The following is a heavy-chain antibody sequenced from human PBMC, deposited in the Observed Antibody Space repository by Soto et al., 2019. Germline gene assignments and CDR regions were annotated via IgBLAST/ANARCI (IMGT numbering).Heavy chain of an antibody. V-gene: IGHV1-24*01. CDR1: GYTLTELS. D-gene: IGHD3-3*01. Sequence: ASVKVSCKVSGYTLTELSMHWVRQAPGKGLEWMGGFDPEDGETIYAQKFQGRVTMTEDTSTDTAYMELSSLRSEDTAVYYCATDSQRFLEWLSTFDYWGQGTLVTVSS. CDR2: FDPEDGET. CDR3: ATDSQRFLEWLSTFDY. J-gene: IGHJ4*02.